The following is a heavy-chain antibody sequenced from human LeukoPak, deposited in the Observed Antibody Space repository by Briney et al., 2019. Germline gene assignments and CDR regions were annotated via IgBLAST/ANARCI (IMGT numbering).Heavy chain of an antibody. CDR1: AHTFTSYD. CDR2: MNPNSGNT. D-gene: IGHD2-21*01. CDR3: AILRRDLMRIAEGESPDY. Sequence: ASVKVSCKASAHTFTSYDINWVRQATGQGLEWMGWMNPNSGNTGYAQKFQGRVTMTRNTSISTAYMELSSLRSEDTAVYYCAILRRDLMRIAEGESPDYWGQGTLVTVSS. V-gene: IGHV1-8*01. J-gene: IGHJ4*02.